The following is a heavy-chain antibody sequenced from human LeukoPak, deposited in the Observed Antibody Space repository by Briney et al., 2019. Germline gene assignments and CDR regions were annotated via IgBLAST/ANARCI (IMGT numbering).Heavy chain of an antibody. CDR1: VFTFGSYT. CDR2: FSRMRRTINIRTSRSTT. Sequence: GPWSPSGAASVFTFGSYTMTWVRQPQGKGRGGVSYFSRMRRTINIRTSRSTTYYADSVKGRFTISRDNAKNSLYLQVNSLRAEDTAVYYCARAGKLRFLERRNNYFDYWGQGTLVTVSS. V-gene: IGHV3-48*01. D-gene: IGHD3-3*01. CDR3: ARAGKLRFLERRNNYFDY. J-gene: IGHJ4*02.